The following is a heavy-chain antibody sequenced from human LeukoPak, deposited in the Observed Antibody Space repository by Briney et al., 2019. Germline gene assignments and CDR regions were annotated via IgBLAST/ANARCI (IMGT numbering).Heavy chain of an antibody. Sequence: SQTLSLTCTVSGGSISSGSYYWSWIRQPAGKGLEWIGRIYTSGSTNYNPSLKSRVTISVDTSKNQFSLKLSSVTAADTAVYYCARSHTAMVPYYYYMDVWGKGTTVTVSS. J-gene: IGHJ6*03. V-gene: IGHV4-61*02. CDR3: ARSHTAMVPYYYYMDV. CDR1: GGSISSGSYY. CDR2: IYTSGST. D-gene: IGHD5-18*01.